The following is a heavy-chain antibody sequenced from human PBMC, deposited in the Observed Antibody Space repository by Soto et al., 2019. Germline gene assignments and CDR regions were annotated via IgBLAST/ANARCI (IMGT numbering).Heavy chain of an antibody. CDR3: ARYCSGGSCYNGNDY. D-gene: IGHD2-15*01. V-gene: IGHV4-34*01. Sequence: PSETLSLTCAVYGGSFSGYYWSWIRQPPGKGLEWSGEINHSGSNNYNPSLKSRVPISVDTSKNQFSLKLSSVTAAATAVYYCARYCSGGSCYNGNDYWGQGTLVTVSS. CDR2: INHSGSN. J-gene: IGHJ4*02. CDR1: GGSFSGYY.